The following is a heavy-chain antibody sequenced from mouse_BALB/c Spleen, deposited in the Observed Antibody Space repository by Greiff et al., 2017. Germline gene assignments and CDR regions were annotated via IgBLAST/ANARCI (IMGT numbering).Heavy chain of an antibody. J-gene: IGHJ3*01. Sequence: VQLQQPGAELVKPGASVKLSCKASGYTFTSYWMHWVKQRPGQGLEWIGEIDPSDSYTNYNQKFKDKATLTVDKSSSTAYMQLSSPTSEDSAVYYCSVFYYDYDEAFAYWGQGTLVTVSA. CDR1: GYTFTSYW. CDR2: IDPSDSYT. CDR3: SVFYYDYDEAFAY. D-gene: IGHD2-4*01. V-gene: IGHV1-69*02.